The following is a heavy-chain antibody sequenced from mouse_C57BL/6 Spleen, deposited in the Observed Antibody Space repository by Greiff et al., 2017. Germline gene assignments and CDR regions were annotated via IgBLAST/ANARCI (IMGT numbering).Heavy chain of an antibody. D-gene: IGHD1-1*01. CDR1: GFTFSDYG. V-gene: IGHV5-17*01. Sequence: EVKLMESGGGLVKPGGSLKLSCAASGFTFSDYGMHWVRQAPEKGLEWVAYISSGSSTIYYADTVKGRFTISRDNAKNTLFLQMTSLRSEDTAMYYCARKLLRYLAWFAYWGQGTLVTVSA. J-gene: IGHJ3*01. CDR3: ARKLLRYLAWFAY. CDR2: ISSGSSTI.